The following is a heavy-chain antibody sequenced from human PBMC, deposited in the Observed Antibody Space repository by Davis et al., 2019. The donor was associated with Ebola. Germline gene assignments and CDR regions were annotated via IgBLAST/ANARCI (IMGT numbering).Heavy chain of an antibody. D-gene: IGHD3-22*01. Sequence: GESLKISCVVSGFTFSTYSMNWVRQAPGKGLERVSSISSDSYFIYYADSLKGRFTISRDNAKNSLYLQLNSLRPEDTAVYHCARGGYYDSSGYSHDAFDIWGQGTRVTVSS. CDR3: ARGGYYDSSGYSHDAFDI. CDR1: GFTFSTYS. V-gene: IGHV3-21*01. CDR2: ISSDSYFI. J-gene: IGHJ3*02.